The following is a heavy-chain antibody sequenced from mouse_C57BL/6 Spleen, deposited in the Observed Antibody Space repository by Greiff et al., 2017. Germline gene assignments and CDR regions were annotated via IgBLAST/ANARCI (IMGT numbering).Heavy chain of an antibody. J-gene: IGHJ1*03. V-gene: IGHV1-52*01. Sequence: QFHLQQPGAELVRPGSSVTLSCKASGYTFTSYWMHWVKQRPIQGLEWIGNIDPSDSETHYNQQFKDKATLTVDKSSSTAYMQLSSLTSEDSAVYYCARRGFITTGGYCYFDVWGTGTTLTVSS. CDR1: GYTFTSYW. D-gene: IGHD1-1*01. CDR3: ARRGFITTGGYCYFDV. CDR2: IDPSDSET.